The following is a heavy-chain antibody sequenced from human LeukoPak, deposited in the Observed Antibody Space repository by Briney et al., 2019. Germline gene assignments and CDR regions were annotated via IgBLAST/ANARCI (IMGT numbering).Heavy chain of an antibody. V-gene: IGHV1-2*02. D-gene: IGHD3-22*01. CDR3: ARRGLKYYDSSGYYRH. Sequence: ASVKVSCEASGYTFTGYYMHWVRQAPGQGLEWMGWINPNSGGTNYAQKFQGRVTMTRDTSISTAYMELSRLRSDDTAVYYCARRGLKYYDSSGYYRHWGQGTLVTVSS. J-gene: IGHJ4*02. CDR1: GYTFTGYY. CDR2: INPNSGGT.